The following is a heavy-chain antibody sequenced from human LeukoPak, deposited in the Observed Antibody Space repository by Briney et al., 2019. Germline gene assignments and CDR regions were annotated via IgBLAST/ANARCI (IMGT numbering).Heavy chain of an antibody. D-gene: IGHD2-2*01. CDR1: GFTFSSYE. CDR3: ARDEGYCSSTSCSTDAFDI. Sequence: GGSLRLSCAASGFTFSSYEMNWVRQAPGKGLEWVSYISSSGSTIYYADSVKGRFTISRDNAKNSLYLQMNSLRAEDTAVYYCARDEGYCSSTSCSTDAFDIWGQGTMVTVSS. J-gene: IGHJ3*02. CDR2: ISSSGSTI. V-gene: IGHV3-48*03.